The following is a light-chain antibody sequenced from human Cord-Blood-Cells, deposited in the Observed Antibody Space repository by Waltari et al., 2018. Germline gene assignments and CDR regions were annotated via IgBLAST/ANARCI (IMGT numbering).Light chain of an antibody. Sequence: DIQMTQSPSSLSASVGDRVTITCRASQSISSYLNWYQQKPGKAPKLPIYAASSLQSGVPSRFSGSGSGTDFTLTISSLQPEDFATYDCQQRDSTPPITFGQGTRLEIK. CDR3: QQRDSTPPIT. CDR2: AAS. J-gene: IGKJ5*01. V-gene: IGKV1-39*01. CDR1: QSISSY.